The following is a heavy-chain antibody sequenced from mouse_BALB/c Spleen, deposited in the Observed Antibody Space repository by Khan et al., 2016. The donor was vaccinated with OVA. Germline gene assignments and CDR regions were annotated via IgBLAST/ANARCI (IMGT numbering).Heavy chain of an antibody. CDR1: GFTFNSYG. V-gene: IGHV5-17*02. CDR3: ATSYFYGYYFDY. J-gene: IGHJ2*01. CDR2: ISGDSNTI. Sequence: EVKLVESGGGLVQPGRSQKLSCAASGFTFNSYGMHWVRQAPEKELEWVAYISGDSNTIYYADTVKGRFTISRDNPKNTLFLQMISLMSEDTAMYYCATSYFYGYYFDYWGPGTTLTVS. D-gene: IGHD1-1*01.